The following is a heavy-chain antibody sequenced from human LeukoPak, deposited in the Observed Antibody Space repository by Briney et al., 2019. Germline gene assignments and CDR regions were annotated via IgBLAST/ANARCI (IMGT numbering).Heavy chain of an antibody. V-gene: IGHV3-30*18. CDR3: AKDVKYCSSTSCSKYYYYYYGMDV. J-gene: IGHJ6*02. CDR1: GFTFSSYG. Sequence: PGGSLRLSCAASGFTFSSYGMHWVRQAPDKGLEWVAVISYDGSNKYYADSVKGRFTISRDNSKNTLYLQMNSLRAEDTAVYYCAKDVKYCSSTSCSKYYYYYYGMDVWAQGTTVTVSS. D-gene: IGHD2-2*01. CDR2: ISYDGSNK.